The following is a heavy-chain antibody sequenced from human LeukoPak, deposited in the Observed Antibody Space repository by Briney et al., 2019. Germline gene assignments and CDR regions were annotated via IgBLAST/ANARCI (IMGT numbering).Heavy chain of an antibody. CDR2: ISSSGSTI. Sequence: DPGGSLRLSCAASRFTLSSYEMNWVRQAPGKGLEWVSYISSSGSTIYYADSVKGRFTISRDNAKNSLYLQMNSLRAEDTAVYYCARDLYGSGSYYHKFDYWGQGTLVTVSS. CDR3: ARDLYGSGSYYHKFDY. D-gene: IGHD3-10*01. CDR1: RFTLSSYE. V-gene: IGHV3-48*03. J-gene: IGHJ4*02.